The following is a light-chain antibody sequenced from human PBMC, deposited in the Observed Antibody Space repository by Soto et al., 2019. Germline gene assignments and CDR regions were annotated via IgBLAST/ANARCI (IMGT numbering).Light chain of an antibody. CDR2: EGI. J-gene: IGLJ1*01. V-gene: IGLV2-8*01. Sequence: QSALTQPPSASGFPGQSVTISCTGTSSDVGYYDYVSWYQQHPGKAPKLVIYEGIKRPSGVSDRFSGSTSGSTASLTISGLQAEDEAEYYCCSYVGATTYVFGSGTKVTVL. CDR1: SSDVGYYDY. CDR3: CSYVGATTYV.